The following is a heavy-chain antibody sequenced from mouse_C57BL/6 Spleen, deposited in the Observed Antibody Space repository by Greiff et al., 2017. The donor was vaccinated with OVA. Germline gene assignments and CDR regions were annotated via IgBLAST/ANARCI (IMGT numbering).Heavy chain of an antibody. CDR2: IYPGSGST. J-gene: IGHJ2*01. CDR3: AREGYYGHYFDY. D-gene: IGHD1-1*01. CDR1: GYTFTSYW. Sequence: VQLQQPGAELVKPGASVKMSCKASGYTFTSYWITWVKQRPGQGLEWIGDIYPGSGSTNYNEKFKSKATLTVDTSSSTAYMQLSSLTSEDSAVYYCAREGYYGHYFDYWGQGTTLTVSS. V-gene: IGHV1-55*01.